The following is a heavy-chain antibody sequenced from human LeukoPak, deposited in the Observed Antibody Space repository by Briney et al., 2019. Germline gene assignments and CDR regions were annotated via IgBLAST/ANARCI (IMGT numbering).Heavy chain of an antibody. CDR1: GASLSGFY. V-gene: IGHV4-4*09. Sequence: SETLSLTYTLSGASLSGFYWTCLPQPPGRGLEGIGYIYASGTTSHNPSLKSRVTISVDTSKNQISLRLSSVTAADTPVYSCARPFDSGWYGAFNIWGQGTMVTVSS. D-gene: IGHD6-19*01. CDR3: ARPFDSGWYGAFNI. CDR2: IYASGTT. J-gene: IGHJ3*02.